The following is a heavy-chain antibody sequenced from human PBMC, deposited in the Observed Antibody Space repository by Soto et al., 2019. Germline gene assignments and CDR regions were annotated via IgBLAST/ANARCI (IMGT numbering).Heavy chain of an antibody. CDR3: ARAAYYYESSGYYPGDY. CDR2: INASIGNT. V-gene: IGHV1-3*01. D-gene: IGHD3-22*01. J-gene: IGHJ4*02. Sequence: ASVKVSCKASGYAFTSYAMHWVRQAPGQRLEWMGWINASIGNTKYSQKFQGRVTITRDTSASTVYMEVSSLRSEDTAVYYCARAAYYYESSGYYPGDYWGQGTLVTVSS. CDR1: GYAFTSYA.